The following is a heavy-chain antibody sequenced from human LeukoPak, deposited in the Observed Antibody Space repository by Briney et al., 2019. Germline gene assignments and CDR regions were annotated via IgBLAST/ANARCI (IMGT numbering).Heavy chain of an antibody. CDR3: AELGITMIGGV. CDR2: ISSSGSTI. J-gene: IGHJ6*04. CDR1: GFTFSSYE. V-gene: IGHV3-48*03. D-gene: IGHD3-10*02. Sequence: GGSLRLSCAASGFTFSSYEMNWVRQAPGKGLEWVSYISSSGSTIYYADSVKGRFTVSRDNAKNSLNMQMNSLRAEDTAVYYCAELGITMIGGVWGKGTTVTISS.